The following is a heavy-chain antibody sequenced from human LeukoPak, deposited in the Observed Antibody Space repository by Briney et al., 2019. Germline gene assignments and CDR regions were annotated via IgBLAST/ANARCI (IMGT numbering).Heavy chain of an antibody. D-gene: IGHD1-1*01. J-gene: IGHJ5*02. Sequence: GASVKVSCKASGYTFTSYGISWVRQAPGQGLEWMEWISAYNGNTNYAQKLQGRVTMTTDTSTSTAYMELRSLRSDDTAVYYCARGRRQLERQMYWFDPWGQGTLVTVSS. CDR1: GYTFTSYG. V-gene: IGHV1-18*01. CDR3: ARGRRQLERQMYWFDP. CDR2: ISAYNGNT.